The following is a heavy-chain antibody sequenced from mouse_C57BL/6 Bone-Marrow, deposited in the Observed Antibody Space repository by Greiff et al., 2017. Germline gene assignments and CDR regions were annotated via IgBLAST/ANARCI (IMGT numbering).Heavy chain of an antibody. J-gene: IGHJ2*01. CDR3: ARLITTVVAKGFDY. D-gene: IGHD1-1*01. V-gene: IGHV5-6*01. CDR1: GFTFSSYG. Sequence: DVHLVESGGDLVKPGGSLKLSCAASGFTFSSYGMSWVRQTPDKRLEWVATISSGGSYTYYPDSVKGRFTISRDNAKNTLYLQMSSLKSEDTAMYYCARLITTVVAKGFDYWGQGTTLTVSS. CDR2: ISSGGSYT.